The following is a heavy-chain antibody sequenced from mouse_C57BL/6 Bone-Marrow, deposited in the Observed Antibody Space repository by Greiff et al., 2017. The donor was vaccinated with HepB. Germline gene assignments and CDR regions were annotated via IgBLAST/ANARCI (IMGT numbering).Heavy chain of an antibody. CDR3: TPMVTPWFAY. CDR1: GFNIKDDY. V-gene: IGHV14-4*01. D-gene: IGHD2-3*01. J-gene: IGHJ3*01. CDR2: LDPENGDT. Sequence: EVQLQQSGAELVRPGASVKLSCTASGFNIKDDYMHWVKQRPEQGREWIGWLDPENGDTEYAWKFQGKATITAATSSKTSYLQLSSLTSEDTAVYYCTPMVTPWFAYWGQGTLVTVSA.